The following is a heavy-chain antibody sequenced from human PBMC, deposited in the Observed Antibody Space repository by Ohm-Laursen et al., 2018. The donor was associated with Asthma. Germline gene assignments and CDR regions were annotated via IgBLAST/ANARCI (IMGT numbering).Heavy chain of an antibody. CDR1: GFTFSSYA. Sequence: SLRLSCAASGFTFSSYAMSWVRQAPGKGLEWVSAISGSGGSTYYADSVKGRFTISRDNSRNTLYLQMNSLRAEDTAVYYCAKSENYYDSSGYYYDNYFDYWGQGTLVTVSS. J-gene: IGHJ4*02. D-gene: IGHD3-22*01. CDR2: ISGSGGST. CDR3: AKSENYYDSSGYYYDNYFDY. V-gene: IGHV3-23*01.